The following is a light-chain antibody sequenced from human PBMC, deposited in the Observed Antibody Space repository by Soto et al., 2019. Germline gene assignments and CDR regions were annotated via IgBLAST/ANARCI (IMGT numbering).Light chain of an antibody. CDR1: ISDVGGYNY. Sequence: QSVLTQPASVSGSPGQSITISCTGSISDVGGYNYVSWYQQQPGKAPKLLIYEVNNRPSGVSDRFSGSKSGNTASLTISGLQAEDEADYYCSSYSSTKTRVFGTGTKVTVL. CDR3: SSYSSTKTRV. V-gene: IGLV2-14*01. J-gene: IGLJ1*01. CDR2: EVN.